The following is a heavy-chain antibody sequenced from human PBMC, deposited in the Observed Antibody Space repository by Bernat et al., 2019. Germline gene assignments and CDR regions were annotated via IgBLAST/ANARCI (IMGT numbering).Heavy chain of an antibody. Sequence: QVQLVESGGGLVKPGGSLRLSCAASGFTFSDYSMSWIRQAPGKGLEWVSSISSSGSTIYYADSVKGRFTISRDNSKNSLYLQMNSLRAEDTAVYYCASPNSNRGYYYMDVWGQGTTVTVSS. CDR3: ASPNSNRGYYYMDV. CDR1: GFTFSDYS. J-gene: IGHJ6*03. CDR2: ISSSGSTI. V-gene: IGHV3-11*01. D-gene: IGHD4-11*01.